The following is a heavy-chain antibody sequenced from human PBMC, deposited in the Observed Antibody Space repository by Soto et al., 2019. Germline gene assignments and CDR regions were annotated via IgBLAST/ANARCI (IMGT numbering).Heavy chain of an antibody. CDR1: GFTFSSYW. J-gene: IGHJ4*02. CDR2: IKQDGSEK. CDR3: ASGRRWLPPDY. V-gene: IGHV3-7*01. Sequence: EVQLVESGGGLVQPGGSLRLSCAASGFTFSSYWMSWVRQAPGKGLEWVANIKQDGSEKYYVDSVKGRFTISRDNAKNSLYLQMNSLRAEDTTVYYCASGRRWLPPDYWGQGTLVTVSS. D-gene: IGHD5-12*01.